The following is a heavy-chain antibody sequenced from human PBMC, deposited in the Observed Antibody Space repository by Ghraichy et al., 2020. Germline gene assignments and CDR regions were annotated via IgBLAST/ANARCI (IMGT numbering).Heavy chain of an antibody. CDR3: ARGGYYVDF. CDR2: INQDGGEK. CDR1: GFTFSTSW. V-gene: IGHV3-7*01. Sequence: GGSLRLSCVASGFTFSTSWMSWVRQAPGKGLEWVANINQDGGEKHSVDSGKGRVTISRDNAKNSVFLQMNSLSADDTAVYYCARGGYYVDFWGQGTLVTVS. J-gene: IGHJ4*02.